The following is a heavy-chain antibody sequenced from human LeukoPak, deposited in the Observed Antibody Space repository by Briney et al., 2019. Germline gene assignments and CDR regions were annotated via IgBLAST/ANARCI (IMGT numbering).Heavy chain of an antibody. D-gene: IGHD6-13*01. CDR1: GGSISSGDYY. Sequence: SQTLSLTCTVSGGSISSGDYYWSWIRQPPGKGLEWIGEIYYSGSTSYNPSLKSRVTISVDTSKNQFSLKVRSVTAADTAVYYCARRFRISSSSSDAFDIWGQGTMVTVSS. CDR2: IYYSGST. CDR3: ARRFRISSSSSDAFDI. J-gene: IGHJ3*02. V-gene: IGHV4-30-4*01.